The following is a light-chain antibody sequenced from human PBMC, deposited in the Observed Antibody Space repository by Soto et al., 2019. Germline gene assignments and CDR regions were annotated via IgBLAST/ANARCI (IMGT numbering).Light chain of an antibody. V-gene: IGLV1-44*01. CDR1: SSNIGSNT. CDR3: AAWDDSLNGNYV. CDR2: SNN. Sequence: HSVLTQPPSASWTPGQRVTISCSGSSSNIGSNTVNWYQQLPGTAPKLLIYSNNQRPSGVPDRFSGSKSGTSASLAISGLQSEDEADYYCAAWDDSLNGNYVFGTGTKVTVL. J-gene: IGLJ1*01.